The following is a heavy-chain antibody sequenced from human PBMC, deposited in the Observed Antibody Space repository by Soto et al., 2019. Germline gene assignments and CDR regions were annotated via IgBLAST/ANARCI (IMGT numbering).Heavy chain of an antibody. J-gene: IGHJ4*02. D-gene: IGHD3-10*01. CDR2: MNPNSGNT. CDR3: AALSRVRGVYYFDS. Sequence: QVQLVQSGAEVKKPGASVKVSCKASGYTFTSYDINWVRQATGQGLEWMGWMNPNSGNTGYAQKFQGRVTMTRNTSISTAYMELSSLRSGDTAVYYCAALSRVRGVYYFDSWGQGTLVPVSS. V-gene: IGHV1-8*01. CDR1: GYTFTSYD.